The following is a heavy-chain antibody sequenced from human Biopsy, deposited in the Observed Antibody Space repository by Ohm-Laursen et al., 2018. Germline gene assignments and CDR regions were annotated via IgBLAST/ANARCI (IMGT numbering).Heavy chain of an antibody. CDR1: GGSIISYY. CDR2: VYNGGIT. D-gene: IGHD3-3*01. V-gene: IGHV4-59*01. J-gene: IGHJ5*02. Sequence: SETLSLTCSVSGGSIISYYWTWIRQPPGKGLEWIGHVYNGGITNYNPSLKSRVTISKDTSKNQFSLQVSSVTAADTAVYYCARTPRDSFWSGSYKRGLWFDPWGQGTLVTVSS. CDR3: ARTPRDSFWSGSYKRGLWFDP.